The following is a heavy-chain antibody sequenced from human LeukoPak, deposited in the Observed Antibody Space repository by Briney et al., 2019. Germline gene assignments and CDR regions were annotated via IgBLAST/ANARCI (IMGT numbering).Heavy chain of an antibody. CDR1: GFTFSSYA. D-gene: IGHD3-22*01. CDR3: ARDSAYYYDSSGFY. V-gene: IGHV3-30*04. J-gene: IGHJ4*02. CDR2: ISYDGSNK. Sequence: PGGSLRLSCAASGFTFSSYAMHWVRQAPGKGLEWVAVISYDGSNKYYADSVKGRFTISRDNSKNTLYLQMNSLRAEDTAVYYCARDSAYYYDSSGFYWGQGTLVTVPS.